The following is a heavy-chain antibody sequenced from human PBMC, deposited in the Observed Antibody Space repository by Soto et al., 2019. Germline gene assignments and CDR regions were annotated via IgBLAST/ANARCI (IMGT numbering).Heavy chain of an antibody. D-gene: IGHD3-3*01. CDR2: IYLSGTT. CDR3: AREGDDVLRFLEWLSDGGRYFDY. J-gene: IGHJ4*02. Sequence: SETLSLTCAVSGYSISSGYYRGWIRQPPGKGLEWIGTIYLSGTTYYNPSLKSRVTISVDTSKNQFSMKLSSVTAADTAVYYCAREGDDVLRFLEWLSDGGRYFDYWGQGTLVTVSS. V-gene: IGHV4-38-2*02. CDR1: GYSISSGYY.